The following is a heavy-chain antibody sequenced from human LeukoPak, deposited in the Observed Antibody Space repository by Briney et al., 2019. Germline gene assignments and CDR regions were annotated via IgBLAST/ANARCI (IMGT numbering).Heavy chain of an antibody. CDR2: IWYDGTIK. D-gene: IGHD2-15*01. V-gene: IGHV3-33*01. CDR1: GFTFSSYG. CDR3: AREAPTVDYYFGMDV. Sequence: GGSLRLSCAASGFTFSSYGMHWVRQAPGKGLEWVAVIWYDGTIKYYEDSVKGRFTISRDNSKNTLYLQMNSRRAEDTAVFYCAREAPTVDYYFGMDVWGQGTTVTVSS. J-gene: IGHJ6*02.